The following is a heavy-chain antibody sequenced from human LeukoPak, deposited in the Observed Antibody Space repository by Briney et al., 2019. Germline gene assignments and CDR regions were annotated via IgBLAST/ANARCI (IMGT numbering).Heavy chain of an antibody. CDR2: IYYSGST. CDR1: GGSIRSYY. V-gene: IGHV4-59*01. CDR3: ARVQTPSGSGSYSFDY. J-gene: IGHJ4*02. D-gene: IGHD3-10*01. Sequence: SETLSLTCTVSGGSIRSYYWSWIRQPPGKGLECIGYIYYSGSTNYNPSLKSRVTISVDTSMDQFSLKLSSVTAADTAVYYCARVQTPSGSGSYSFDYWGQGTLVTVSS.